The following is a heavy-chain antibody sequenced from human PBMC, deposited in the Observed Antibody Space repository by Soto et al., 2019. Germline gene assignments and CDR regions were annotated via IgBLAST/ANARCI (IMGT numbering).Heavy chain of an antibody. J-gene: IGHJ6*02. V-gene: IGHV3-30*04. CDR2: ISFDGKNI. Sequence: QVQLVESGGGVVQPGSSLRLSCTASGFTFSIYAMHWVRQAPGKGLEWVSIISFDGKNIDYARSVRGRFTIPRDNSQNTLYLQMDSLRTEDTAVYYCARRDFYCRGRNCFSGDYAMDVWGQGTTVTVSS. D-gene: IGHD2-15*01. CDR1: GFTFSIYA. CDR3: ARRDFYCRGRNCFSGDYAMDV.